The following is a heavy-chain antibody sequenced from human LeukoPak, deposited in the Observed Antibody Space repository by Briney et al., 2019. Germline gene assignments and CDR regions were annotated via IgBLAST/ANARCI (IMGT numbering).Heavy chain of an antibody. CDR2: INWNGGST. CDR3: ARDLFEDYGSSTNAFDI. V-gene: IGHV3-20*04. Sequence: PGGSLRLSCAASGFTFDDYGMSWVRQAPGKGLEWVSGINWNGGSTGYADSVKGRFTISRDNAKNSLYLQMDSLRAEDTALYYCARDLFEDYGSSTNAFDIWGQGTMVTVSS. D-gene: IGHD2-2*01. J-gene: IGHJ3*02. CDR1: GFTFDDYG.